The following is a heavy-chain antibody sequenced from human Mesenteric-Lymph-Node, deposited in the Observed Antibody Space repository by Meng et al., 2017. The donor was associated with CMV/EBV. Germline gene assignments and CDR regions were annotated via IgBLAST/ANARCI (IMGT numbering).Heavy chain of an antibody. J-gene: IGHJ5*02. CDR1: GGSISSSSYY. Sequence: SETLSLTCTVSGGSISSSSYYWGWIRQPPGKGLEWIGSIYYSGSTYYNPSLKSRVTTSVDTSKNQCSLKLRSVTAADTAVYYCARAAAGDTIVGVVKPSDWFDPWGQGTLVTVSS. V-gene: IGHV4-39*01. D-gene: IGHD3-3*01. CDR3: ARAAAGDTIVGVVKPSDWFDP. CDR2: IYYSGST.